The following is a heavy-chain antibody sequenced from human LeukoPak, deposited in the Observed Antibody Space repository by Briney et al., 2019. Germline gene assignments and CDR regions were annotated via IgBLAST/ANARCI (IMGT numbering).Heavy chain of an antibody. CDR3: ARVALKTSHAFDI. Sequence: PGGSLRLSCAASGFIFSSHGMNWVRQAPGKGLEWVSAISGSGGSTYYADSVKGRFTISRDNAKNSLYLQMNSLRAEDTAVYYCARVALKTSHAFDIWGQGTMVTVSS. CDR2: ISGSGGST. D-gene: IGHD2-2*01. V-gene: IGHV3-23*01. CDR1: GFIFSSHG. J-gene: IGHJ3*02.